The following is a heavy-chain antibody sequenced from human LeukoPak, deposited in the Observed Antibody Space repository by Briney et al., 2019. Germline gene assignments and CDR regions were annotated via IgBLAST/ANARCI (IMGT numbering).Heavy chain of an antibody. CDR1: GYNFPSYG. D-gene: IGHD1-1*01. Sequence: ASVKVSCKASGYNFPSYGINWVRQAPGQGLERMGWINPNSGGTNYAQNFQGTVTMTRDTSTSTAYMELSSLRSDDTAVYYCARRLGTGTTLGYWGQGTLVTVSS. CDR2: INPNSGGT. V-gene: IGHV1-2*02. CDR3: ARRLGTGTTLGY. J-gene: IGHJ4*02.